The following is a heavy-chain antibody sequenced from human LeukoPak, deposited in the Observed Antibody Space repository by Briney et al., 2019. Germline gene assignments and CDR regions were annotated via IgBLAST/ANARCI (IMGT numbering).Heavy chain of an antibody. J-gene: IGHJ4*02. CDR3: AQYYDFWSGYYGY. CDR2: IYWNDDK. V-gene: IGHV2-5*01. Sequence: TLSLTCTVSGGSISSYYWSWIRQPPGKALEWLALIYWNDDKRYSPSLKSRLTITKDTSKNQVVLTMTNMDPVDTATYYCAQYYDFWSGYYGYWGQGTLVTVSS. D-gene: IGHD3-3*01. CDR1: GGSISSYYW.